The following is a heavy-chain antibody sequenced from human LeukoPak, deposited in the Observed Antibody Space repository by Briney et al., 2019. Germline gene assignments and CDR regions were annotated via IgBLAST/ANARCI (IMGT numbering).Heavy chain of an antibody. D-gene: IGHD6-19*01. CDR3: ARGYSSGWYP. J-gene: IGHJ5*02. CDR2: IGTAGDT. CDR1: GFTLSSYD. Sequence: GGSLRLSCAASGFTLSSYDMHWVRQATGKGLEWVSAIGTAGDTYYPGFVKGRFTISRENAKNSLYLQMNNLRAEDTAVYYCARGYSSGWYPWGQGTLVTVSS. V-gene: IGHV3-13*01.